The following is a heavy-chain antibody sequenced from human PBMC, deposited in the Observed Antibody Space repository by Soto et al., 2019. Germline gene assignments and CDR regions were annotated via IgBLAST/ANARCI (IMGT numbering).Heavy chain of an antibody. CDR2: ISANTGNT. CDR1: GYTFRNYV. Sequence: QVQLVQSGAEVKKPGASVKVSCKASGYTFRNYVITWGRQAPGQGREWMGWISANTGNTDYAQKVQGRVTMTTDSSTSTAYMELRSLSSDDTAVYYCAGDHTGGYGGGLDPWGQGTLVTVAS. V-gene: IGHV1-18*04. D-gene: IGHD2-8*02. CDR3: AGDHTGGYGGGLDP. J-gene: IGHJ5*02.